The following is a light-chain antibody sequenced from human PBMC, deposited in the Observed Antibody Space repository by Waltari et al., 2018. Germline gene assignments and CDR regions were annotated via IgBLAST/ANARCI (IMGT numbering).Light chain of an antibody. CDR1: NIGSKS. Sequence: SYVLTQPPSVSVAPGKTARITCGGNNIGSKSVHWYQQKPGQAPVLVVYDDSDRPSGLPDRCSGSTAGDTATLTISRGEAGEEADYYCQVWDSSSDLVVFGGGTKLTVL. CDR3: QVWDSSSDLVV. J-gene: IGLJ2*01. V-gene: IGLV3-21*03. CDR2: DDS.